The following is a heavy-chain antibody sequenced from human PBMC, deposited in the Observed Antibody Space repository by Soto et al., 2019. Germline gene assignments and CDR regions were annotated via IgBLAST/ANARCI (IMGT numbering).Heavy chain of an antibody. Sequence: QLQLQESGPGLVKPSETLSLTCTVSGGSISSSSYYWGWIRQPPGKGLEWIGSIYYSGSTYYNPSLKSRVTISVDTSKNQFSLKLSSVTAADTAVYYCARHVVDSGYDLDYWGQGTLVTVSS. J-gene: IGHJ4*02. D-gene: IGHD5-12*01. CDR3: ARHVVDSGYDLDY. CDR2: IYYSGST. CDR1: GGSISSSSYY. V-gene: IGHV4-39*01.